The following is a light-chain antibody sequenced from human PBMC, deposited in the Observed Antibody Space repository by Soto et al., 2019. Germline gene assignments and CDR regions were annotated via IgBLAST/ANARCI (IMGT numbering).Light chain of an antibody. Sequence: DIQMTQSPSSLSASVGDRVTITCRASQSISSYLNWYQQKPWKAPKLLISAASSLQSGVPSRFSGSGSGTDFTLTISSLQREDFAAYYCQQSYSTPFTFGPGTKVDIK. J-gene: IGKJ3*01. CDR2: AAS. CDR1: QSISSY. V-gene: IGKV1-39*01. CDR3: QQSYSTPFT.